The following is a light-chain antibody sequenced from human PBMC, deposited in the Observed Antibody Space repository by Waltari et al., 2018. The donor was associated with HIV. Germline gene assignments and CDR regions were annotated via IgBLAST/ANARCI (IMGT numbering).Light chain of an antibody. CDR1: SSDIGYFDY. CDR3: CSYAGSYTYV. Sequence: QSALTQPRSVSGSPGQSVTISCTGTSSDIGYFDYVSWYQQYPGKAPKLVIYEVNQRPSGVPDRFTGSKSGITASLTISGLQGDDEADYYCCSYAGSYTYVFGTGTKVNVL. J-gene: IGLJ1*01. V-gene: IGLV2-11*01. CDR2: EVN.